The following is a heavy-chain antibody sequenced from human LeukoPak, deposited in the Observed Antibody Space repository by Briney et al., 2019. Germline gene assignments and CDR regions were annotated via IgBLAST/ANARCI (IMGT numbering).Heavy chain of an antibody. CDR3: ARIGAGSSRDY. CDR2: IVGSSST. D-gene: IGHD6-13*01. Sequence: GGSLRLSCAASGFTFSDFWMSWVRQAPGKELEWVSSIVGSSSTYYADSLKGRFTISRDNAKNSLYLQMNSLRAEDTAVYYCARIGAGSSRDYWGQGTLVTVSS. CDR1: GFTFSDFW. J-gene: IGHJ4*02. V-gene: IGHV3-69-1*01.